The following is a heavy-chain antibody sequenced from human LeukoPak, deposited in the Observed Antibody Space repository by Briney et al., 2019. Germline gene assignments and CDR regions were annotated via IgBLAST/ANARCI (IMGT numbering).Heavy chain of an antibody. Sequence: ASVKVSCKASGYTFTSYDINWVRQATGQGLEWMGWMNPNIGNTGYAQKFQGRVTMTRNTSISTAYMELSSLRSEDTAVYYCARWVPRYGRNYFDYWGQGTLVTVSS. CDR1: GYTFTSYD. CDR2: MNPNIGNT. D-gene: IGHD1-1*01. J-gene: IGHJ4*02. V-gene: IGHV1-8*01. CDR3: ARWVPRYGRNYFDY.